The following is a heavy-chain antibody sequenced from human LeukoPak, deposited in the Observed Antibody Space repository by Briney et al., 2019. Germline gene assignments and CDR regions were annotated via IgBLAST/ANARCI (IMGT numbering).Heavy chain of an antibody. CDR3: ARDGGYCSGGSCRPFDY. CDR2: ISSSSSYI. CDR1: GFTFSSYS. D-gene: IGHD2-15*01. J-gene: IGHJ4*02. Sequence: GGSLRLSCAASGFTFSSYSMNWVRQAPGKGLEWVSSISSSSSYIYYADSVKGRFTISRDNAKNSLYLQMNSLRAEDTAVYYCARDGGYCSGGSCRPFDYWGQGTLVTASS. V-gene: IGHV3-21*01.